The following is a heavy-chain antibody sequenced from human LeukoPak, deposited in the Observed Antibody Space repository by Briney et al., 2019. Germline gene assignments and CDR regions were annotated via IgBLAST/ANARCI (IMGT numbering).Heavy chain of an antibody. CDR1: GYTFTSYG. CDR2: ISGYNGNT. J-gene: IGHJ3*02. CDR3: ARSDYYDSSGPLPRTFDI. V-gene: IGHV1-18*01. D-gene: IGHD3-22*01. Sequence: ASVKVSCKASGYTFTSYGISWVRQAPGQGLEWMGWISGYNGNTNYAQKLQGRVTMTTDTSTNTAYMELRSLRSDDTAVYYCARSDYYDSSGPLPRTFDIWGQGTMVTVSS.